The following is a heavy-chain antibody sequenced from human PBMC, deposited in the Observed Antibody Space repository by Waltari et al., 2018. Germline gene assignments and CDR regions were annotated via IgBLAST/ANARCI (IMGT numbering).Heavy chain of an antibody. V-gene: IGHV1-69*12. CDR2: FIPIFGTA. D-gene: IGHD4-17*01. J-gene: IGHJ4*02. CDR3: ASPRGIYGDSYDY. CDR1: GGTFSSYD. Sequence: QVQLVQSGAEVKKPGSSVKVSCKASGGTFSSYDISWVQQAPGQGLEWMGGFIPIFGTANYAQKFQGRVTITADESTSTAYMELSSLRSEDTAVYYCASPRGIYGDSYDYWGQGTLVTVSS.